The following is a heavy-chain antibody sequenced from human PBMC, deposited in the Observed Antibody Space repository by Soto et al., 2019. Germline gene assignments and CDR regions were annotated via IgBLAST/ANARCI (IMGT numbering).Heavy chain of an antibody. D-gene: IGHD6-19*01. CDR1: NGSFSDYF. J-gene: IGHJ4*02. CDR3: ARGKSSGPLYYFDT. Sequence: SETLSLTCGVYNGSFSDYFWNWFRQPPGKGLEWIGEIKESGFATYNPSLKRRVTMSVDTANNQFSLKVTSVTAADTAVYYCARGKSSGPLYYFDTWGQGTLVTVSS. CDR2: IKESGFA. V-gene: IGHV4-34*01.